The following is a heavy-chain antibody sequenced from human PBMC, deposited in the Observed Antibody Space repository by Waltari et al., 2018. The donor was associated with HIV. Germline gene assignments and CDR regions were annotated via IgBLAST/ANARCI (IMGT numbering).Heavy chain of an antibody. J-gene: IGHJ4*02. CDR3: ARGYSSSRWIPLYH. D-gene: IGHD6-6*01. CDR1: GFTFSNFA. CDR2: FWSDGAEI. Sequence: QVQLVESGGGVVQPGTSLKLSCAVSGFTFSNFAFPWVRQSPGKRLEWLAVFWSDGAEISYADSVKGRFTISKDSSQKTLYLHLTSLRAEDTALYYCARGYSSSRWIPLYHWGRGTLVTVSS. V-gene: IGHV3-33*01.